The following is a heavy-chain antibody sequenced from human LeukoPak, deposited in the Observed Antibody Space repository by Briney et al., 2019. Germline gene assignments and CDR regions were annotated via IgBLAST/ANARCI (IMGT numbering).Heavy chain of an antibody. D-gene: IGHD6-13*01. Sequence: SETLSLTCTVSGGSISSSSYYWGWIRQPPGKGLEWIGSIYYSGSTYYNPSLKSRVTISVDTSKNQFSLNLTSVTAADTAVYYCARDRYSSSSPDYWGQGTLVIVSS. J-gene: IGHJ4*02. CDR3: ARDRYSSSSPDY. CDR2: IYYSGST. CDR1: GGSISSSSYY. V-gene: IGHV4-39*07.